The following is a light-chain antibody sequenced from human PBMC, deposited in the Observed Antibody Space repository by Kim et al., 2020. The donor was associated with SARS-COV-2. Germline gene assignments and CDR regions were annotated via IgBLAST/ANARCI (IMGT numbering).Light chain of an antibody. V-gene: IGKV1-17*03. CDR2: AAS. Sequence: DIQMTQSPSAMSASVGDRVTITCRASQDISNFLAWFQQKPGKVPKRLIYAASSLQSGVPSRFSGSGPGTEYSLTINSLQPEDFATYYCLQHKSYPYTLGQGTKLEI. CDR3: LQHKSYPYT. J-gene: IGKJ2*01. CDR1: QDISNF.